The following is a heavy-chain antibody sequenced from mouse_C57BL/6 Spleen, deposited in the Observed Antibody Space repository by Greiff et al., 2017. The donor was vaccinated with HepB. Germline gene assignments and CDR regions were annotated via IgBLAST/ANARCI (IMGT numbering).Heavy chain of an antibody. CDR2: IYPGDGDT. CDR1: GYAFSSSW. J-gene: IGHJ2*01. Sequence: QVQLKESGPELVKPGASVKISCKASGYAFSSSWMNWVKQRPGKGLEWIGRIYPGDGDTNYNGKFKGKATLTADKSSSTAYMQLSSLTSEDSAVYFCARSGGLRGDYWGQGTTLTVSS. V-gene: IGHV1-82*01. D-gene: IGHD2-2*01. CDR3: ARSGGLRGDY.